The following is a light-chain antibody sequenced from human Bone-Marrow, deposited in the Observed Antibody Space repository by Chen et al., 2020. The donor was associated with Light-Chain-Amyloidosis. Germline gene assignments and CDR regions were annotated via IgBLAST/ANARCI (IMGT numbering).Light chain of an antibody. CDR2: EVV. CDR3: QVWDRSSDRPV. J-gene: IGLJ3*02. CDR1: SSDIGGHDF. Sequence: QSALTQPASVSGSPGQSITISCTGTSSDIGGHDFVSWYQQYPGKAPKLLIYEVVIRPSGVSNRFSGSKSGNTATLTISRVEAGDEADYYCQVWDRSSDRPVFGGGTKLTVL. V-gene: IGLV2-14*01.